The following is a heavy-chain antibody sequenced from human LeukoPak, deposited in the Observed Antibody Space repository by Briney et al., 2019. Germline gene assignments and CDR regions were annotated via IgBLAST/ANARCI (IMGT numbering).Heavy chain of an antibody. J-gene: IGHJ4*02. CDR2: ISYDGSNK. CDR1: GFTFSSYG. D-gene: IGHD4-17*01. V-gene: IGHV3-30*18. Sequence: GGSLRLSCAASGFTFSSYGMHWVRQAPGKGMEWVAVISYDGSNKYYAGSVKGRFTISRDNSKNTLYLQMNSLRAEDTAVYYCAKDAEPYGDYASHFDYWGQGTLVTVSS. CDR3: AKDAEPYGDYASHFDY.